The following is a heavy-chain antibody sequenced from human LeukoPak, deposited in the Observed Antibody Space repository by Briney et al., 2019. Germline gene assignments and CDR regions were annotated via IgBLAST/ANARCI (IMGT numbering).Heavy chain of an antibody. D-gene: IGHD2-2*01. CDR1: GFTFSSYG. CDR3: AREGYCSSTSCYASYAFDI. J-gene: IGHJ3*02. CDR2: IWYDGSNK. Sequence: GGSLRHSCAASGFTFSSYGMHWVRQAPGKGLEWVAVIWYDGSNKYYADSVKGRFTISRDNSKNTLYLQMNSLRAEDTAVYYCAREGYCSSTSCYASYAFDIWGQGTMVTVSS. V-gene: IGHV3-33*01.